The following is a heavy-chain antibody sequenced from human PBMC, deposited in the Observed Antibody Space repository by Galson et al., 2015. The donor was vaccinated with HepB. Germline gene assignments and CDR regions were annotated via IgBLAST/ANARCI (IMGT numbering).Heavy chain of an antibody. D-gene: IGHD2-15*01. J-gene: IGHJ4*02. CDR2: IYSDGST. Sequence: SLRLSCAVSGFTVSTDYMSWVRQAPGKGLEWVSVIYSDGSTYYADSVRGQFTISRDDSKNTLYLQMNSLRAEDTAIYYCARMRQDAFEYWGQGTLVTVSS. V-gene: IGHV3-53*01. CDR1: GFTVSTDY. CDR3: ARMRQDAFEY.